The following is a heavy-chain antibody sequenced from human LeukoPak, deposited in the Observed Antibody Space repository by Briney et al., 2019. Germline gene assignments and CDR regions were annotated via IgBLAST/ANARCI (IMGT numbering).Heavy chain of an antibody. D-gene: IGHD2-15*01. CDR3: ARGGRLVFDY. V-gene: IGHV1-2*02. Sequence: AAVKVSCKASGFTLTGYYMHWVRQAPGQGLEWVGYINPSSDTTYARKFQGGVTITRDTSINTVYMEVSSLRSDDTAVYYCARGGRLVFDYWGQGTLVTVSS. CDR2: INPSSDT. CDR1: GFTLTGYY. J-gene: IGHJ4*02.